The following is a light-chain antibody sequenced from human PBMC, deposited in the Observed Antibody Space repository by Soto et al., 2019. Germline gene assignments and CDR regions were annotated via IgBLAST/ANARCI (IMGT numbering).Light chain of an antibody. Sequence: EIVVTQSPATLSLSPGERATLSCRASQSVSSYLAWYQQKPGQAPRLLIYDASNRATGIPARFSGSGSGTDFTLTITRLEPEDFAVYYCQRFGTSPPWTFGQGTKVDIK. CDR3: QRFGTSPPWT. J-gene: IGKJ1*01. V-gene: IGKV3-11*01. CDR1: QSVSSY. CDR2: DAS.